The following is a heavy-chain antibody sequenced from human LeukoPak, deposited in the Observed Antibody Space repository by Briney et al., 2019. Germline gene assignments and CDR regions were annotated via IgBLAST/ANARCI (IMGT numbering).Heavy chain of an antibody. CDR1: GYSFNIYW. CDR2: ISAYNGNT. CDR3: ARGGGDYGDYNMDV. Sequence: GESLKISCKGSGYSFNIYWIGWVRQAPGQGLEWMGWISAYNGNTNYAQKLQGRVTMTTDTSTSTAYMELRSLRSDDTAVYYCARGGGDYGDYNMDVWGQGTTVTVSS. J-gene: IGHJ6*02. D-gene: IGHD4-17*01. V-gene: IGHV1-18*04.